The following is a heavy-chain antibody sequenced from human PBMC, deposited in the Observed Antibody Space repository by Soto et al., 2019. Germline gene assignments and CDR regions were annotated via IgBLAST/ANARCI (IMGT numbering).Heavy chain of an antibody. Sequence: GGSLRLSCAASGFTFSSYWMHWVRQAPGKGLVWVSRINSDGSSTSYADSVKGRFTISRDNAKNSLYLQMNSLRAEDTAVYYCARWEFGVVTQVYYYYYGMDVWGQGTTVTVSS. J-gene: IGHJ6*02. CDR1: GFTFSSYW. V-gene: IGHV3-74*01. D-gene: IGHD3-3*01. CDR2: INSDGSST. CDR3: ARWEFGVVTQVYYYYYGMDV.